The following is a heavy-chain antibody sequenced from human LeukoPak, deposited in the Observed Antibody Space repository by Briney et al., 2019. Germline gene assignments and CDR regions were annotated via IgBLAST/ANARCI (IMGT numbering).Heavy chain of an antibody. CDR3: AASWTEVY. CDR2: ISWNSGSI. V-gene: IGHV3-9*01. CDR1: GLKFDDYA. J-gene: IGHJ4*02. D-gene: IGHD1-1*01. Sequence: GRSLRLSCVASGLKFDDYAMQWVRHAPGKGLEWVSGISWNSGSIAYADSVRGRFTISRDNAKNSLYLQMNSLRPEDTAFYYCAASWTEVYWGQGILVTVSS.